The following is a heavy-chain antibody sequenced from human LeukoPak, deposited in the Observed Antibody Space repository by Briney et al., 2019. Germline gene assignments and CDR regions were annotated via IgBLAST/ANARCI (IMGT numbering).Heavy chain of an antibody. Sequence: GGSLRLSCAASGFTLDDYAMHWVRQAPGQGLEWVSGISWNSGSIGYADSVKGRFTISRDNAKNSLYLQMNSLRPEDTALYYCAALDSGNYYGDYWGQGTLVTVSS. CDR1: GFTLDDYA. CDR3: AALDSGNYYGDY. D-gene: IGHD1-26*01. J-gene: IGHJ4*02. V-gene: IGHV3-9*01. CDR2: ISWNSGSI.